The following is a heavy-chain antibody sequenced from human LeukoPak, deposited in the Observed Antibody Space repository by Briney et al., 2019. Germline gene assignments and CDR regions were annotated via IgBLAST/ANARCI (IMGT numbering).Heavy chain of an antibody. J-gene: IGHJ4*02. CDR1: GFTFSSYA. CDR3: ARGTRAFDI. V-gene: IGHV3-21*01. CDR2: ISSSSSYI. Sequence: GGSLRLSCAASGFTFSSYAMSWVRQAPGKGLEWVSSISSSSSYIYYADSVKGRFTISRDNAKNSLYLQMNSLRAEDTAVYYCARGTRAFDIWGQGALVTVSS. D-gene: IGHD2-2*01.